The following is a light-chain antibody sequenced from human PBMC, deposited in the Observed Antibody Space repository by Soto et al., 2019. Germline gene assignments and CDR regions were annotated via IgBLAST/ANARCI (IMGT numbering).Light chain of an antibody. CDR1: QSVSSSY. J-gene: IGKJ2*01. CDR2: GAS. Sequence: EIVLTQSPGTLSLSPGERATLSCRASQSVSSSYLAWYHQKPGQAPRLLIYGASSRATGIPDRFSGSGSGTDFTLTISRLEPEDFAVYYCQQNGSSPTYTFGQGTKLEIK. V-gene: IGKV3-20*01. CDR3: QQNGSSPTYT.